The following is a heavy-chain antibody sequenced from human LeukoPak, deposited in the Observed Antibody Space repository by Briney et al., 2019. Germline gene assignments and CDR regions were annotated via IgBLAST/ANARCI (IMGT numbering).Heavy chain of an antibody. CDR3: ARDYYDSSGYYHFDY. CDR1: GFTFSSYS. V-gene: IGHV3-48*01. CDR2: ISSSSSTI. D-gene: IGHD3-22*01. J-gene: IGHJ4*02. Sequence: GSLRLSCAASGFTFSSYSMNWVRQAPGKGLEWVSYISSSSSTIYYADSVKGRFTISRDNAKNSLYLQMNSLRAEDTAVYYCARDYYDSSGYYHFDYWGQGTLVTVSS.